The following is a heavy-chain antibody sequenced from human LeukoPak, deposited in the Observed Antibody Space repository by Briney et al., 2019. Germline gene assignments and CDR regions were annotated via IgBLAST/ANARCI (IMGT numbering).Heavy chain of an antibody. CDR3: ARVGSSGWYVHPTLDY. V-gene: IGHV1-2*02. CDR2: INPSKGDT. J-gene: IGHJ4*02. Sequence: ASVKVSCKASGYTFSADYIHWVRPAPGQGLEWMAWINPSKGDTNYAQKFQGRVNMTRDMSISTAYMELARLISDDTAVYYCARVGSSGWYVHPTLDYWGQGTLVTVSA. CDR1: GYTFSADY. D-gene: IGHD6-19*01.